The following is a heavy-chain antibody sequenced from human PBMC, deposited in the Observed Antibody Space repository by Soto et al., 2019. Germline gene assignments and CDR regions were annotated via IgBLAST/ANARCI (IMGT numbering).Heavy chain of an antibody. CDR2: IYPADSDV. V-gene: IGHV5-51*01. J-gene: IGHJ3*01. CDR3: ARGRGTEHNWNFVDAFNV. Sequence: GESLKISCEGYGYTFSTYWIGWVRQMPGKGLEWLGLIYPADSDVRYSPSFQGHVTISADESISTAYLQWASLKASDAAIYYCARGRGTEHNWNFVDAFNVWGQGTMVTVSS. D-gene: IGHD1-7*01. CDR1: GYTFSTYW.